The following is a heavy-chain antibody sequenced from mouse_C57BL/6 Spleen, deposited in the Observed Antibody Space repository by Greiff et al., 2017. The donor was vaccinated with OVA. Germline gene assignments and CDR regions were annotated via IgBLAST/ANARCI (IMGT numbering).Heavy chain of an antibody. CDR2: FHPYNDDT. V-gene: IGHV1-47*01. D-gene: IGHD1-1*01. CDR1: GYTFTTYP. J-gene: IGHJ4*01. CDR3: ARGYYYGSNYAMDY. Sequence: QVQLKESGAELVKPGASVKMSCKASGYTFTTYPIEWMKQNHGKSLEWIGNFHPYNDDTKYNEKFKGKATLTVEKSSSTVYLELSRLTSDDSAVYYCARGYYYGSNYAMDYWGQGTSVTVSS.